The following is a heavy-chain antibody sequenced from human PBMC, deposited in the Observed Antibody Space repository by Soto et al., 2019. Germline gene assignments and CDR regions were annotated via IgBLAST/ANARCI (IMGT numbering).Heavy chain of an antibody. CDR1: GVTFSSYA. Sequence: EVQLLESGGGLVQPGGSLRLSCAASGVTFSSYAMSWVRQAPGKGRAWVSAISGSGGSTYYADSVKGRFTISRDNSKNTLYLQMNSLRAEDTAVYYCARDKYYYDSSGYVSGGGYFQHWGQGTLVTVSS. CDR2: ISGSGGST. CDR3: ARDKYYYDSSGYVSGGGYFQH. V-gene: IGHV3-23*01. D-gene: IGHD3-22*01. J-gene: IGHJ1*01.